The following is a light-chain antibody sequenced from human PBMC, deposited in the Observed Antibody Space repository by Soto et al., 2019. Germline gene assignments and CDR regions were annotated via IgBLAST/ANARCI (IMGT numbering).Light chain of an antibody. V-gene: IGKV1-39*01. CDR1: QTISSY. J-gene: IGKJ2*01. CDR3: QQSPGSPYT. CDR2: AAT. Sequence: DIQMTQSPSSLSASVGDRVTITCRASQTISSYLNWYQQKPGKAPKRLIYAATSLQSGVPSRFSGSGSGTDFTHSISSLQPEDFATYSCQQSPGSPYTFGQGTKLEIK.